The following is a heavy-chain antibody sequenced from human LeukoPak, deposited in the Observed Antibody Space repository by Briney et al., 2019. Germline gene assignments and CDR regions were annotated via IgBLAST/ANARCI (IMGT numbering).Heavy chain of an antibody. J-gene: IGHJ4*02. D-gene: IGHD1-26*01. CDR3: ASWGEGALDN. V-gene: IGHV3-48*01. CDR1: GFTFSSYS. Sequence: GGSLRLSSEASGFTFSSYSMNWVRQAPGKGLEWISYISTSTTTIYYANSVKGRFTISRDNAKKSLYLQMNSLRVEDTGVYYCASWGEGALDNWGQGTLVTVSS. CDR2: ISTSTTTI.